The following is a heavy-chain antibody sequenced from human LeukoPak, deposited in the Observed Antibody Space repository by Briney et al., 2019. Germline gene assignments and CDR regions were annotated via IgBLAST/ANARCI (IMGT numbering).Heavy chain of an antibody. D-gene: IGHD6-19*01. V-gene: IGHV1-69*06. CDR1: GGTFSSCA. Sequence: GASVKVSRKASGGTFSSCAISWVRQAPGQGLEWMGGIIPIFGTANYAQKFQGGVTITADKSTSTAYTELSSLRSEDTAVYYCARGSSGWYRAYFDYWGQGTLVTVSS. J-gene: IGHJ4*02. CDR2: IIPIFGTA. CDR3: ARGSSGWYRAYFDY.